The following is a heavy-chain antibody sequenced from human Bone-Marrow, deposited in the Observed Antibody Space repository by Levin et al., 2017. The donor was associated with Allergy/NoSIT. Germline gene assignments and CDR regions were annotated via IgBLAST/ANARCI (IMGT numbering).Heavy chain of an antibody. J-gene: IGHJ4*02. CDR3: ARDPHYTSTTGEY. CDR1: GYPFTAYY. CDR2: IHPNNGAK. D-gene: IGHD4-11*01. V-gene: IGHV1-2*02. Sequence: GESLKISCKASGYPFTAYYVQWVRRARGTGLEWVRWIHPNNGAKNYAQSFEGRVTMTRDTSTTTVFMELSGLTSDDTAFYYCARDPHYTSTTGEYWGQGTLVTVSS.